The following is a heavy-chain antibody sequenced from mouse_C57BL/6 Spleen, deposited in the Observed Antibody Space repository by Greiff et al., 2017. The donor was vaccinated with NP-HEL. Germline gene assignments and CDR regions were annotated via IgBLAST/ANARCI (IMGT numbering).Heavy chain of an antibody. CDR2: IWSGGST. V-gene: IGHV2-2*01. CDR3: ARNRDGYGNYYAMDY. CDR1: GFSLTSYG. D-gene: IGHD2-3*01. Sequence: VKLVESGPGLVQPSQSLSITCTVSGFSLTSYGVHWVRQSPGKGLEWLGVIWSGGSTDYNAAFISRLSISKDNSKSQVFFKMNSLQADDTAIYYCARNRDGYGNYYAMDYWGQGTSVTVSS. J-gene: IGHJ4*01.